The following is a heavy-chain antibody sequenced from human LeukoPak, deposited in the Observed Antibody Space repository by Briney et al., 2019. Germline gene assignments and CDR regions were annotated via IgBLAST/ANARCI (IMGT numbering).Heavy chain of an antibody. V-gene: IGHV1-8*01. Sequence: GASVKVSCKASGYTFTSYDINWVRQATGQGLEWMGWMNPNSGNTGYAQKFQGRVTMTRNTSISTAYMELSSLRSEDTAVYYCAVLGYSSSWYISRPFDYWGQGTLVTVSS. D-gene: IGHD6-13*01. CDR3: AVLGYSSSWYISRPFDY. CDR1: GYTFTSYD. CDR2: MNPNSGNT. J-gene: IGHJ4*02.